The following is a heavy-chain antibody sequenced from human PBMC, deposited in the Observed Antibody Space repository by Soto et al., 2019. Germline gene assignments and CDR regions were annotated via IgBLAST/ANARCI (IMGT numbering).Heavy chain of an antibody. J-gene: IGHJ5*02. Sequence: PSETLSLTXAVSGVSVTNGDYYWTWMRQSPGKGLEWIGNIYYTETTNYNPSLNSRLSISIDTSRNQFSLQLTSVTAADTAIYYCARQRRGGYWFDPWGQGTLVTVSS. CDR2: IYYTETT. V-gene: IGHV4-30-4*01. CDR1: GVSVTNGDYY. CDR3: ARQRRGGYWFDP.